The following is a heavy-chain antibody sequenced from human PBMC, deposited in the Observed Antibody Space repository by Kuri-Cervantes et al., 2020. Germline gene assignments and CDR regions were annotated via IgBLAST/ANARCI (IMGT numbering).Heavy chain of an antibody. D-gene: IGHD4-17*01. J-gene: IGHJ3*02. CDR3: ARDRWDYGVELGAFDI. CDR2: INHSGTT. V-gene: IGHV4-34*01. Sequence: ESLKISCAVYGGSFSGYYCNWIRQPPGKGLEWIGEINHSGTTNYNPSLRSRVTISVDTSKNQFSLKLSSVTAADTAVYYCARDRWDYGVELGAFDIWGQGTMVTVSS. CDR1: GGSFSGYY.